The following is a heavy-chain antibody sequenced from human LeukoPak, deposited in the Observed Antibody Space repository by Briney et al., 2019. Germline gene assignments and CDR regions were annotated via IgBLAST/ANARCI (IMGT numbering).Heavy chain of an antibody. CDR3: ARTDRYSSGWHFDY. J-gene: IGHJ4*02. CDR2: IYYSGST. D-gene: IGHD6-19*01. V-gene: IGHV4-59*01. CDR1: GGSISSYY. Sequence: PSETLSLTCTVSGGSISSYYWSWLRQPPGKGVEWIGYIYYSGSTNYNPSLKSRVTISVDTSKNQFSLKLSSVTAADTAVYYCARTDRYSSGWHFDYWGQGTLVTVSS.